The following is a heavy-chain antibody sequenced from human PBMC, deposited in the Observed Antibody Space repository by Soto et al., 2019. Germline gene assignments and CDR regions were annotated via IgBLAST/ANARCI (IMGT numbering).Heavy chain of an antibody. Sequence: GGSLRLSCAASGFTFFSYAISWVRQAPGEGLEGGSAFSGSGGSIYYADSVKGRFTISSDNSNNTLYLQMNSLRAEDTAVYYCAKERTSITGTINWSDPWGQGTLVTVSS. J-gene: IGHJ5*02. CDR3: AKERTSITGTINWSDP. V-gene: IGHV3-23*01. D-gene: IGHD1-7*01. CDR1: GFTFFSYA. CDR2: FSGSGGSI.